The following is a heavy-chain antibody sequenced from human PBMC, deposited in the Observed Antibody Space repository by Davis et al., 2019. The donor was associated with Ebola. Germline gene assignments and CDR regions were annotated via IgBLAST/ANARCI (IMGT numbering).Heavy chain of an antibody. J-gene: IGHJ4*02. V-gene: IGHV1-46*01. CDR1: GYTFTDYY. Sequence: ASVKVSCKASGYTFTDYYLHWVRQVPGQGLEWMGIINPNNGNTSYAQNFQGRVTMTSDTSTSTVYMELSSLKSEDTAIFYCMREGDGYWGQGTLVIVSS. CDR3: MREGDGY. CDR2: INPNNGNT. D-gene: IGHD2-21*01.